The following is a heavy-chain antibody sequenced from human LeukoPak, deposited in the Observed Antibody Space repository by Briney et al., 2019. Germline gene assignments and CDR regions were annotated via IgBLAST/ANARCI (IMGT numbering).Heavy chain of an antibody. D-gene: IGHD3-3*01. CDR1: GFTFSSYA. J-gene: IGHJ5*02. Sequence: GGSLRLSCAASGFTFSSYAMHWVRQAPGKGLEWVAVISYDGSNKYYADSVKGRSTISRDNSKNTLYLQMNSLRAEDTAVYYCASGESWGQGTLVTVSS. V-gene: IGHV3-30-3*01. CDR3: ASGES. CDR2: ISYDGSNK.